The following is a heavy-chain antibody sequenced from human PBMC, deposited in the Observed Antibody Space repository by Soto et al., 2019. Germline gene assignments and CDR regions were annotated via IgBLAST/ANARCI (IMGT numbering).Heavy chain of an antibody. CDR2: IYYSGST. D-gene: IGHD2-2*03. CDR1: GGSISSYY. V-gene: IGHV4-59*01. Sequence: PSETLSLTCTVSGGSISSYYWSWIRQPPGKGLEWIGYIYYSGSTNYNPSLKSRVTISVDTSKNQFSLKLSSVTAADTAVYYCARVDIVVVPAARSNYYMDVWGKGTTVTVYS. J-gene: IGHJ6*03. CDR3: ARVDIVVVPAARSNYYMDV.